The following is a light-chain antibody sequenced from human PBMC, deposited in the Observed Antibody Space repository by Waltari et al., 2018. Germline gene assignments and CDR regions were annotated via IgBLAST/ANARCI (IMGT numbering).Light chain of an antibody. CDR3: QQRGDWSRT. Sequence: EIVLTQSPATLSLSPGERAPLSRRASQSVSSNLAWYQQKPGQAPRLLIYDASNRATGIPARFSGSGSGTDFTLTISSLEPEDFAVYYCQQRGDWSRTFGPGTKVEIK. CDR1: QSVSSN. J-gene: IGKJ3*01. V-gene: IGKV3-11*01. CDR2: DAS.